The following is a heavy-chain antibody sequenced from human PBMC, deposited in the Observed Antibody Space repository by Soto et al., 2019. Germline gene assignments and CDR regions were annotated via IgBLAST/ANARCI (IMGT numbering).Heavy chain of an antibody. D-gene: IGHD6-19*01. J-gene: IGHJ4*02. CDR1: GGSISSYY. Sequence: QVQLQESGPGLVKPSETLSLNCTVSGGSISSYYWSWIRQSPGKGLEWIGYIYYSGSTNYNPSLTSRVTTSVDTSKNQFSLKLSSVTAADTAVYYCARGSSGWPPRFDYWGQGTLVTVSS. CDR3: ARGSSGWPPRFDY. CDR2: IYYSGST. V-gene: IGHV4-59*01.